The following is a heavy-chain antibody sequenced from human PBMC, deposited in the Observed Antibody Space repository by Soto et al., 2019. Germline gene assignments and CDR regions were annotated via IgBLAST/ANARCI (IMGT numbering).Heavy chain of an antibody. J-gene: IGHJ4*02. D-gene: IGHD6-19*01. CDR2: ISAYNGNT. V-gene: IGHV1-18*01. CDR1: GYTFTSYG. CDR3: ARDLAAGLVDY. Sequence: QVQLVQSGAEMKKPGASVKVSCKASGYTFTSYGISWVRQAPGQGLEWMGWISAYNGNTNYAQMLQVRVTMTTDTSTSTAYMELRSMTSDDTAVYYCARDLAAGLVDYWGQGTLVTVSS.